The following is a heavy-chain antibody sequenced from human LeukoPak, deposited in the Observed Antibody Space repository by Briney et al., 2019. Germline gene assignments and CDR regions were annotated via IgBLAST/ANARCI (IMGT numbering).Heavy chain of an antibody. V-gene: IGHV1-2*02. J-gene: IGHJ4*02. CDR1: GYTFTGYY. Sequence: ASVKVSCKASGYTFTGYYMHRVRQAPGQGLEWMGWINPNSGGTNYAQKFQGRVTMTRDTSISTAYMELSRLRSDDTAVYYCASELGVVPAAFDYWGQGTLVTVSS. D-gene: IGHD2-2*01. CDR3: ASELGVVPAAFDY. CDR2: INPNSGGT.